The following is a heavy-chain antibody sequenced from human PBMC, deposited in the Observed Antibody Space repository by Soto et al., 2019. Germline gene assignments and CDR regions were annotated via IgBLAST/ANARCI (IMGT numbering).Heavy chain of an antibody. CDR1: GFTFSSYT. D-gene: IGHD2-15*01. V-gene: IGHV3-23*01. Sequence: EVQLLESGGGLVQPGGSLRLSCAASGFTFSSYTMGWVRQAPGKGLEWVSDISANGGSTFYADSVKGRFTISRDNSKNTLLLQMNSLRAEDTALYYGAKSGSAGSCYGYWGQGTLVTVSS. CDR3: AKSGSAGSCYGY. CDR2: ISANGGST. J-gene: IGHJ4*02.